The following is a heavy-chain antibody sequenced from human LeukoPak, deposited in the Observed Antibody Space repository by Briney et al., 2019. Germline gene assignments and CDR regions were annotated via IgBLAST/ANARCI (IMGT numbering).Heavy chain of an antibody. D-gene: IGHD3-3*01. CDR3: ARWNLGSGY. CDR2: ISSSSTTK. J-gene: IGHJ4*02. V-gene: IGHV3-48*04. CDR1: GFTFSAYD. Sequence: GSLRLSCAASGFTFSAYDMNWVRQAPGKGLKWLSYISSSSTTKYHADSVKGRFTISRDNTKNSLYLQMNSLRAEDTGVYYCARWNLGSGYWGQGTLVTVSS.